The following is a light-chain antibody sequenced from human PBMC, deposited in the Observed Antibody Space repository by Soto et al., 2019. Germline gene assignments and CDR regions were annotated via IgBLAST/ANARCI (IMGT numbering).Light chain of an antibody. Sequence: EIVMTQSPGTLSVSPGERATLSCRASQSVSSNLAWYQQKPGQAARLLIYGASTRATGIPARFSGSGSETEFTLTISSLQSEDFAVYYCQQFYNWPRTFGQGTRWIS. CDR2: GAS. V-gene: IGKV3-15*01. CDR3: QQFYNWPRT. J-gene: IGKJ1*01. CDR1: QSVSSN.